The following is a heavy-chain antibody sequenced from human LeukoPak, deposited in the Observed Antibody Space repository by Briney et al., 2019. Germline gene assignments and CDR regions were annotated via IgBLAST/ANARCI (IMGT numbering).Heavy chain of an antibody. V-gene: IGHV4-31*03. CDR2: IYYSGST. CDR3: ARGRRNTMMLYAFDI. D-gene: IGHD3-22*01. Sequence: SETLSLTCTVSGGSISSGGYYWSWIRQHPGTGLEWIGYIYYSGSTYYNPSLKSRVTISVDTSKNQFSLKLSSVTAADTAVYYCARGRRNTMMLYAFDIWGQGTMVTVSS. CDR1: GGSISSGGYY. J-gene: IGHJ3*02.